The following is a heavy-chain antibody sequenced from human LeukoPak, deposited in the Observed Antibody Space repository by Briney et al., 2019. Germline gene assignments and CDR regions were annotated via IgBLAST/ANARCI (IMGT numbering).Heavy chain of an antibody. J-gene: IGHJ3*02. CDR2: INEDGGGK. Sequence: PGGSLRLSCTASGFTFSSNWMTWVRQAPGKGLEWVANINEDGGGKYYADSVKGRFTISRDNSKNTLYLQMNSLRAEDTAVYYCARDPGRGGNNWNDAHAFDIWGQGTMVTVS. D-gene: IGHD1-20*01. CDR1: GFTFSSNW. V-gene: IGHV3-7*01. CDR3: ARDPGRGGNNWNDAHAFDI.